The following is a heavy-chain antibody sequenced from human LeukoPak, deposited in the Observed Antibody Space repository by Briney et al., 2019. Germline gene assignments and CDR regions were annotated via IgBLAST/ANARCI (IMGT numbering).Heavy chain of an antibody. CDR1: GFTFSSYW. Sequence: GGSLRLSCAASGFTFSSYWMSWVRQAPGKGLEWVANIKQDGSEKYYVDSVKGRFTISRDNAKNSLYLQMNSLRAEDTAVYYCARGGRCITIFGVVSLNYYYMDVWGKGTTVTVSS. J-gene: IGHJ6*03. CDR3: ARGGRCITIFGVVSLNYYYMDV. V-gene: IGHV3-7*01. D-gene: IGHD3-3*01. CDR2: IKQDGSEK.